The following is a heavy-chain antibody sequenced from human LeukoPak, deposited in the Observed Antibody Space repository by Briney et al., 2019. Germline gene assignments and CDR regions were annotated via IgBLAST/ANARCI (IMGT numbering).Heavy chain of an antibody. CDR1: GGSISSYY. CDR3: ARSVYCSGGSCLYGMDV. D-gene: IGHD2-15*01. J-gene: IGHJ6*02. CDR2: IYYSGST. Sequence: PSETLSLTCTVSGGSISSYYWSWIRQPPGKGLEWIGYIYYSGSTNYNPSLKSRVTISVDTSKNQFSLKLSSVTAADTAVYYCARSVYCSGGSCLYGMDVWGQGTPVTVSS. V-gene: IGHV4-59*08.